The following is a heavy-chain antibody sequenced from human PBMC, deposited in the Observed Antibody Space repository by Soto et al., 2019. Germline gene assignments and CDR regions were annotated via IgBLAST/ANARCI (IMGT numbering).Heavy chain of an antibody. CDR2: IIPLLGST. Sequence: QVQVEQSGAEVKKPGSSLKVACKTSVGPFSSHAFNWVRQARGHGLEWMGGIIPLLGSTTYAQKFQDRVTFTADESTSTVYMELRSLRSEDTATYFCAMSDGPYFYYRIDVWGRGTTFTVSS. CDR3: AMSDGPYFYYRIDV. J-gene: IGHJ6*02. CDR1: VGPFSSHA. D-gene: IGHD2-21*01. V-gene: IGHV1-69*01.